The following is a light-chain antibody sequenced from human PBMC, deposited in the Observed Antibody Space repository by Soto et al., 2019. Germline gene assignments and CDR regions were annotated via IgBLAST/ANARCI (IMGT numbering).Light chain of an antibody. CDR3: SSYTSSSTLVV. CDR1: SSDVGGYNY. V-gene: IGLV2-14*01. CDR2: DVN. J-gene: IGLJ2*01. Sequence: QSALTQPASVSGSPGQSITISCTGTSSDVGGYNYVSWYQQHPGKAPKLLIYDVNNRPSGVSNRFSGSQSGNTASLTISRLQSEDEADYFCSSYTSSSTLVVFGGGTKVTVL.